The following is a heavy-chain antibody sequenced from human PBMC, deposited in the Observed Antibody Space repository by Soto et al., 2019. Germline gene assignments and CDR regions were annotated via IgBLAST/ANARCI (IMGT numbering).Heavy chain of an antibody. CDR2: ISGSGGST. CDR1: GFTFSSYA. Sequence: EVQLLESGGGLVQPGGSLRLSCAASGFTFSSYAMSWVRQAPGKGLEWVSAISGSGGSTYYADSVKGRFTISRDNSKNTLYLQMNSLRAEDTAVYYCAKGPQQLVFQYSNWFDPWGQGTLVTVSS. D-gene: IGHD6-13*01. CDR3: AKGPQQLVFQYSNWFDP. J-gene: IGHJ5*02. V-gene: IGHV3-23*01.